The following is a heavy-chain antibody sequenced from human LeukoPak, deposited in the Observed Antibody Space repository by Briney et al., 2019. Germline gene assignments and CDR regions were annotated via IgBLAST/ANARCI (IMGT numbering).Heavy chain of an antibody. V-gene: IGHV3-21*01. D-gene: IGHD6-13*01. CDR3: ARDRGSSSWYDY. J-gene: IGHJ4*02. CDR1: GFTFSSYV. CDR2: ISSSSSYI. Sequence: GSLRLSCAASGFTFSSYVMHWVRQAPGKGLVWVSSISSSSSYIYYADSVKGRFTISRDNAKNSLYLQMNSLRTEDTAVYYCARDRGSSSWYDYWGQGTLVTVSS.